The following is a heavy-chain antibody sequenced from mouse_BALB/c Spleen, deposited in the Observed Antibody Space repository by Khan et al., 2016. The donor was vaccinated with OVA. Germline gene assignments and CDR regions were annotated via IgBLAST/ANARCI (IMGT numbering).Heavy chain of an antibody. J-gene: IGHJ2*01. CDR1: GYTFTDYN. CDR2: IYSYNGGT. V-gene: IGHV1S29*02. CDR3: ARSGSPGYDYCLDY. Sequence: VQLQQSGPELVKPGASVKLSCKASGYTFTDYNMHWVKQSHGKSLEWIGYIYSYNGGTGYNQKVKRKGTLTVDNSYCKAFMGLRSQTSGGFAVYYCARSGSPGYDYCLDYWGQGTTLTVSS. D-gene: IGHD2-4*01.